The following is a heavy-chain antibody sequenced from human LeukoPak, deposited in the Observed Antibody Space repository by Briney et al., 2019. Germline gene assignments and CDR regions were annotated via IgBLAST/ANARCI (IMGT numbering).Heavy chain of an antibody. CDR2: IRYDGSNK. J-gene: IGHJ4*02. V-gene: IGHV3-30*02. D-gene: IGHD1-26*01. Sequence: GGSLRLSCAASGYTFSSYGMHWVRQAPGKGLEWVAFIRYDGSNKYYADSVKGRFTISRDNSKNTLYLQMNSLRAEDTAVYYCAKDLAAGASTRLDYWGQGTLVTVSS. CDR3: AKDLAAGASTRLDY. CDR1: GYTFSSYG.